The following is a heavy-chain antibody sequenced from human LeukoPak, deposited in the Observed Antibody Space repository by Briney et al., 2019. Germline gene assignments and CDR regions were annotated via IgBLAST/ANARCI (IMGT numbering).Heavy chain of an antibody. Sequence: GESLKISCKGSGYSFTNYWISWVRQMPGKGLEWMGKIDPSDSYANYSPSFQGHVTISADKSITTAYLQWGSLKASDTAMYYCARRGSYYSAFDIWGQGTMVTVSS. D-gene: IGHD1-26*01. V-gene: IGHV5-10-1*01. CDR3: ARRGSYYSAFDI. J-gene: IGHJ3*02. CDR2: IDPSDSYA. CDR1: GYSFTNYW.